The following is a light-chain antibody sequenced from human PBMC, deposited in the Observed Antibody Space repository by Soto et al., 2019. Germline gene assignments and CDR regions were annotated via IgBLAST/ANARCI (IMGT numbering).Light chain of an antibody. J-gene: IGKJ4*01. V-gene: IGKV3D-20*02. CDR2: GAS. CDR3: QQRSAWPFT. CDR1: QSVNNN. Sequence: EIILTQSPASLSVSPGERATLSCRASQSVNNNLAWYQQKPGQAPRLLIYGASTRATGIPGRFRGSGSGSDFTLTISSLDPEDFALYYCQQRSAWPFTFGGGTSVLIK.